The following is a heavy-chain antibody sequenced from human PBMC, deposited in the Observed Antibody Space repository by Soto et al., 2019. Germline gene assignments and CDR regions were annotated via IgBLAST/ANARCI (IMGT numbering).Heavy chain of an antibody. CDR2: ISSSTSYV. CDR3: ARDPSEGRVGNWFES. Sequence: EVQLVESGGGLVKTGGSLRLSCAASGFTFSRYGMNWLRQAPGKGLARVASISSSTSYVYYADSVKGRFSTSRDNAKNILYLEMYALRTEDTAVYYCARDPSEGRVGNWFESWGQGTLVTVSS. CDR1: GFTFSRYG. V-gene: IGHV3-21*06. J-gene: IGHJ5*01. D-gene: IGHD2-2*01.